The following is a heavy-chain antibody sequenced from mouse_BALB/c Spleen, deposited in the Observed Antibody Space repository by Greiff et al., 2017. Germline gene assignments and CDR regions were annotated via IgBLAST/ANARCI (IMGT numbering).Heavy chain of an antibody. CDR3: ALLRYWYFDV. Sequence: VQLQQSGPDLVKPSQSLSLTCTVTGYSITSGYSWPWIRQFPGNKLEWMGYIHYSGSTNYNPSLKSRISITRDTSKNQFFLQLNSVTTEDTATYYCALLRYWYFDVWGAGTTVTVSS. J-gene: IGHJ1*01. CDR1: GYSITSGYS. CDR2: IHYSGST. D-gene: IGHD1-1*01. V-gene: IGHV3-1*02.